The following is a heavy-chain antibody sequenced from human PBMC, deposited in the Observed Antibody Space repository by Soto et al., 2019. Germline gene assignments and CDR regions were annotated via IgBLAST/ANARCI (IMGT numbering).Heavy chain of an antibody. CDR1: GGSISSGDYY. CDR2: IYYSGST. Sequence: QVQLQESGPGLVKPSQTLSLTCTVSGGSISSGDYYWSWIRQAPGKGLEWIGYIYYSGSTYYNPSLTSRVTISVDTSKNQSSLKLSSVTAADTAVYYCARVGSSIATRPFDYWGQGTLVTVSS. CDR3: ARVGSSIATRPFDY. D-gene: IGHD6-6*01. J-gene: IGHJ4*02. V-gene: IGHV4-30-4*01.